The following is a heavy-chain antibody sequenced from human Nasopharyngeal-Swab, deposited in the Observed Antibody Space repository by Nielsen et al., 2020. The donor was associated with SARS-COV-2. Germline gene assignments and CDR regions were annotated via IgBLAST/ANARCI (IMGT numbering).Heavy chain of an antibody. J-gene: IGHJ4*02. CDR2: ISGSGGST. D-gene: IGHD3-22*01. V-gene: IGHV3-23*01. Sequence: RQDPGKGLEWVSAISGSGGSTYYADSVKGRFTISRDNSKNTLYLQMNSLRAEDTAVYYCAKGKVVVVITPLGYWGQGTLVTVSS. CDR3: AKGKVVVVITPLGY.